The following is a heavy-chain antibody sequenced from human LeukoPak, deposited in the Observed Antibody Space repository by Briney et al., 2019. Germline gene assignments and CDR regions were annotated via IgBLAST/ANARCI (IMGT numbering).Heavy chain of an antibody. CDR1: VFIFRSHW. CDR3: ARDYNWNPSDY. D-gene: IGHD1-20*01. J-gene: IGHJ4*02. CDR2: INSDWSIT. Sequence: HGGSLRLSRASSVFIFRSHWWHWVGQPPGKGRVWVSLINSDWSITTYADSPHGRFTISRDNAKITLYLQMNDLRVVDTAVYYCARDYNWNPSDYWGQGTLVTVSS. V-gene: IGHV3-74*01.